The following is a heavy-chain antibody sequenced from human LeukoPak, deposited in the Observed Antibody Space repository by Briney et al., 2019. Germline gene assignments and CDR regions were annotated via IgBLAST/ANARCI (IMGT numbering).Heavy chain of an antibody. CDR3: ARGYSSSWHLNWFDP. CDR1: GGSISSYY. J-gene: IGHJ5*02. V-gene: IGHV4-59*08. D-gene: IGHD6-13*01. Sequence: PSETLSLTCTVSGGSISSYYWSWIRQPPGKGLEWIGYIYYSGSTNYNPSLKSRVTISVDTSKDRFSLKLSSVTAADTAVYYCARGYSSSWHLNWFDPWGQGTLVTVSS. CDR2: IYYSGST.